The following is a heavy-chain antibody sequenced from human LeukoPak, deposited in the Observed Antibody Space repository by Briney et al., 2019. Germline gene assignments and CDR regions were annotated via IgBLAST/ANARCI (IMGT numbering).Heavy chain of an antibody. Sequence: SETLSLTCTVSGGSISSYYWSWIRQPPGKGLKWMGYIYYSGSTNYNPSLKSRVTISVDTSKNQFSLKLSSVTAADTAVYYCARDRVSGLWLDYFDYWGQGTLVTVSS. CDR3: ARDRVSGLWLDYFDY. J-gene: IGHJ4*02. V-gene: IGHV4-59*01. CDR1: GGSISSYY. CDR2: IYYSGST. D-gene: IGHD5-18*01.